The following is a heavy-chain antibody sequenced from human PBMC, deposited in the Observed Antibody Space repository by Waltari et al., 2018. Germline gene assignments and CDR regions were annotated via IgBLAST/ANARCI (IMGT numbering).Heavy chain of an antibody. D-gene: IGHD3-10*01. V-gene: IGHV4-34*01. CDR1: GGSFSGYY. J-gene: IGHJ6*03. CDR3: ARGKNYYGSGSYYKGHYYYYMDV. Sequence: QVQLQQWGAGLLKPSETLSLTCAVYGGSFSGYYWSWIRQPPGKGLGWVGEINHSGSTNYNPSLKSRVTISVDTSKNQFSLKLSSVTAADTAVYYCARGKNYYGSGSYYKGHYYYYMDVWGKGTTVTISS. CDR2: INHSGST.